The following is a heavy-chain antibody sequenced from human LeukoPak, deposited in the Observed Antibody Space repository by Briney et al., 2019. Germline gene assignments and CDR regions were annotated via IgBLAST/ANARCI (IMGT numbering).Heavy chain of an antibody. V-gene: IGHV3-21*01. D-gene: IGHD6-13*01. CDR2: INSRSNYI. J-gene: IGHJ4*02. Sequence: PGGSLRLSCAASGFTFSSYAMSWVRQAPGKGLEWVSSINSRSNYIYYVDSVKGRFTISRDNTKNSLYLQMNSLRAEDTAVYYCARDEGSSSWYGGLDYWGQGALVTVSS. CDR1: GFTFSSYA. CDR3: ARDEGSSSWYGGLDY.